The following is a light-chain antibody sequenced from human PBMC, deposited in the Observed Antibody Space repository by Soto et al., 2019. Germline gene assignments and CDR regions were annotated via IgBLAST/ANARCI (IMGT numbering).Light chain of an antibody. CDR3: TSFAGSNNLGV. J-gene: IGLJ2*01. CDR1: SSDVGAYNY. Sequence: QSALTQPPSASGSPGQSVTISCTGTSSDVGAYNYVSWYQQHPGKAPKLVIYDVTKRPSGVPDRFSGSKSGNTASLTVSGLHAEDEADYYCTSFAGSNNLGVFGGGTKLTVL. V-gene: IGLV2-8*01. CDR2: DVT.